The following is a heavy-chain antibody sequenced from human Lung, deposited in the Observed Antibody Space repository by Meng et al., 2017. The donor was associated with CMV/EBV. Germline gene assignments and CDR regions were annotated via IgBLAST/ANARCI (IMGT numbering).Heavy chain of an antibody. D-gene: IGHD5-24*01. J-gene: IGHJ4*02. CDR1: GGSIGSGGYY. Sequence: GHLQESGPGLVKPSQTLSLTCTVSGGSIGSGGYYWSWIRQHPGKGLEWIGYIYYTGSTFYNPSLKSRVTISVDTSKNQFSLKLIPATAADTAVYYCAREAGRDGYATPKFDYWGQGTLVTVSS. V-gene: IGHV4-31*03. CDR2: IYYTGST. CDR3: AREAGRDGYATPKFDY.